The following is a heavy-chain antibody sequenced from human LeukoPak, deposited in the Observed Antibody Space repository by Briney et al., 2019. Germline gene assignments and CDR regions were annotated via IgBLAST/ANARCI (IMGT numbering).Heavy chain of an antibody. CDR3: ARDRGWKTYYYYYYYMDV. Sequence: SVKVSCKASGGTFSSYAISWVRQAPGQGLEWMGGIIPIFGTANYAQKFQGRVTITADKSTSTAYMELSSLRSEDTAVYYCARDRGWKTYYYYYYYMDVWGKGTTVTVSS. D-gene: IGHD6-19*01. J-gene: IGHJ6*03. CDR1: GGTFSSYA. V-gene: IGHV1-69*06. CDR2: IIPIFGTA.